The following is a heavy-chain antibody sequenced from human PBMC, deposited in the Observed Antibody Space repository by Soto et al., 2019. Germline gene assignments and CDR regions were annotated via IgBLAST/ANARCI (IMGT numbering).Heavy chain of an antibody. D-gene: IGHD3-3*01. CDR2: ISAYNGNT. V-gene: IGHV1-18*01. Sequence: QVQLVQSGAEVKKPGASVKVSCKASGYTFTSYGISWVRQAPGQGLEWMGWISAYNGNTNYAQKLQGRVTMTTDTSTSTAYMELRSLRSDDRAVDYWAGDEHSLRFLEWLSTLPRGNDAFDIWGQGTMVAVSS. J-gene: IGHJ3*02. CDR3: AGDEHSLRFLEWLSTLPRGNDAFDI. CDR1: GYTFTSYG.